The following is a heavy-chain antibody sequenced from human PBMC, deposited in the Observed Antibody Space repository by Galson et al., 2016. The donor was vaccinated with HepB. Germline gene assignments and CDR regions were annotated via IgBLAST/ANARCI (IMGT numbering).Heavy chain of an antibody. CDR3: KTRIAPFAGDR. J-gene: IGHJ4*02. Sequence: SLRLSCAASGLTFSSYWMSWVRQAPGKGLEWVGRIHSRTDGGTTDYAAPVKGRFIISRDDSENTLYLQMNSLKLEDTAVYYCKTRIAPFAGDRWGQGTRVTVSS. V-gene: IGHV3-15*01. CDR1: GLTFSSYW. CDR2: IHSRTDGGTT. D-gene: IGHD3-16*01.